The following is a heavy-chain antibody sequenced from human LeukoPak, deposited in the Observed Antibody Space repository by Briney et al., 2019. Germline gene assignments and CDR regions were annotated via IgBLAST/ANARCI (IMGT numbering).Heavy chain of an antibody. CDR3: AKEPIVGATTGDF. Sequence: GGSLRLSCAASGFTFSIYDMSWVCQAPGKGLEWVSAISGSGGSTYYTDSVKGRFTISRDNSKNTLDLQMNSLRAEDTAVYYCAKEPIVGATTGDFWGQGTLVTVSS. V-gene: IGHV3-23*01. CDR2: ISGSGGST. CDR1: GFTFSIYD. D-gene: IGHD1-26*01. J-gene: IGHJ4*02.